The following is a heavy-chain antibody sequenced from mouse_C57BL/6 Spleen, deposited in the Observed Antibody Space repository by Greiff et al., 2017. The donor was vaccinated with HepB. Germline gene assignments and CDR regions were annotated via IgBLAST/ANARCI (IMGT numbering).Heavy chain of an antibody. CDR2: IYPGDGDT. Sequence: QVQLQQSGPELVKPGASVKISCKASGYAFSSSWMTWVKQRPGKGLEWIERIYPGDGDTNYTWKFKGKATLTADKSSSTAYMQLSSLTSEDSAVYFCARRDWDWYFDVCGTGTTVTVSS. V-gene: IGHV1-82*01. CDR3: ARRDWDWYFDV. J-gene: IGHJ1*03. CDR1: GYAFSSSW. D-gene: IGHD4-1*01.